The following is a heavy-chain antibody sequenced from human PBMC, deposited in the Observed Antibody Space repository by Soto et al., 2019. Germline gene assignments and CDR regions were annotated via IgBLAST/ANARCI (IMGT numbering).Heavy chain of an antibody. Sequence: RRLSCAASGFTFSSYAMSWVRQAPGKGVAWVSAISGSRARTHYADPVKGRFTISRDNSKNTLCLQMNSLRAEDTAVYYCEKTELVAVAGRRNDYWGRGTLVTAPQ. V-gene: IGHV3-23*01. J-gene: IGHJ4*02. CDR3: EKTELVAVAGRRNDY. CDR2: ISGSRART. CDR1: GFTFSSYA. D-gene: IGHD6-19*01.